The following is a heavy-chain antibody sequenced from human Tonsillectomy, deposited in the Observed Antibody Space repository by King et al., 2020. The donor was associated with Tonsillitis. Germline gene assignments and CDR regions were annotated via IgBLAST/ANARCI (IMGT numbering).Heavy chain of an antibody. CDR3: TRGRPLNTVTTWGGLDI. CDR2: IRSKSYGGTP. J-gene: IGHJ3*02. D-gene: IGHD4-17*01. Sequence: VQLVESGGGLVQPGRSLRVSCTASGFTFGDYPMSWVRQAPGKGLEWVGLIRSKSYGGTPEYAASVKGRFTISRDDSKSIAYLQMSSLNTEDTAVYYCTRGRPLNTVTTWGGLDIWGQGTMVTVSS. V-gene: IGHV3-49*04. CDR1: GFTFGDYP.